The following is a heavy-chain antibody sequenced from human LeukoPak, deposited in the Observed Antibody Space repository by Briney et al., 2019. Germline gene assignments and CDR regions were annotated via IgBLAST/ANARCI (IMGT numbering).Heavy chain of an antibody. J-gene: IGHJ3*02. CDR3: AREASSGWYGVAFDI. Sequence: GGSLRLSCAASGFTFSSSAMSWVRQVPGKGLEWVSVISGNGGSTYYADSVKGRFTISRDNSKNTLYLQMNSLRAEDTAVYYCAREASSGWYGVAFDIWGQGTMVTVSS. CDR1: GFTFSSSA. CDR2: ISGNGGST. V-gene: IGHV3-23*01. D-gene: IGHD6-19*01.